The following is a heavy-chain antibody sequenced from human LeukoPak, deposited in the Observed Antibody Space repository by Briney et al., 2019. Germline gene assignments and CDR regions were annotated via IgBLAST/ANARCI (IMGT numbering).Heavy chain of an antibody. Sequence: ASVKVSCKASGYTFTSYDINWVRQATGQGLEWMGWMNPNSGNTGYAQKFQGRVTMTRNTSISTAYMELSRLRSDDTALYYCARDPYGSGSYQPDYWGQGTLVTVSS. V-gene: IGHV1-8*01. D-gene: IGHD3-10*01. CDR2: MNPNSGNT. CDR3: ARDPYGSGSYQPDY. CDR1: GYTFTSYD. J-gene: IGHJ4*02.